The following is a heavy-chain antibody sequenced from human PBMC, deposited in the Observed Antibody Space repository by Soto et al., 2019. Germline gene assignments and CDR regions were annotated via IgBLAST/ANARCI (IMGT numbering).Heavy chain of an antibody. V-gene: IGHV3-48*03. CDR1: GFTFSSYE. D-gene: IGHD5-18*01. CDR3: AGGYSYGYFAFDI. CDR2: ISSSGSTI. Sequence: GGSLRLSCAASGFTFSSYEMNWVRQAPGKGLEWVSYISSSGSTIYYADSVKGRFTISRDNAKNSLYLQMNSLRAEDTSVYYCAGGYSYGYFAFDIWGQGTMVTVSS. J-gene: IGHJ3*02.